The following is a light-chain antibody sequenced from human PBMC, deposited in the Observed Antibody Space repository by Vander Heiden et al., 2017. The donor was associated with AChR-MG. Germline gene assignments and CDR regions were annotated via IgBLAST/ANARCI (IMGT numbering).Light chain of an antibody. CDR1: QSVSSN. V-gene: IGKV3-15*01. J-gene: IGKJ4*01. Sequence: IVMTQSPATLSVSPGERATLSCRASQSVSSNLAWYQQKPGQAPRLLIYGASTRATGIPARFSGSGSGTEFTLTISSLQSEDFAVYYCQQYNNWLRVTFGGGTKVEIK. CDR2: GAS. CDR3: QQYNNWLRVT.